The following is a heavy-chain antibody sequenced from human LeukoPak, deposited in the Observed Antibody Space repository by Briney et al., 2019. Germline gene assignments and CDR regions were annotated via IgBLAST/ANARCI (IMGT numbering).Heavy chain of an antibody. V-gene: IGHV4-34*01. CDR1: GGSFSGYY. J-gene: IGHJ4*02. CDR3: ARGRGRGAYYDGKGSFDY. CDR2: INHSGST. D-gene: IGHD3-22*01. Sequence: SETLSLTCAVDGGSFSGYYWSWIRQPPGKGLEWIGEINHSGSTNYNPSLKSRVTISVDTSKNQFSLKLSSVTAADTAVYYCARGRGRGAYYDGKGSFDYWGQGALVTVSS.